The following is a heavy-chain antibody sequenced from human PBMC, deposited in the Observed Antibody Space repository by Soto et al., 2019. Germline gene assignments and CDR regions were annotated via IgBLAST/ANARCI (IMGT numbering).Heavy chain of an antibody. CDR1: GFTFNTYA. CDR2: ISYDGSNK. D-gene: IGHD2-15*01. J-gene: IGHJ3*02. CDR3: ARVRAFCTGGSCYSDDAFDI. V-gene: IGHV3-30-3*01. Sequence: QVQLVESGGGVVQPGRSLRLSCAASGFTFNTYAMHWVRQAPGKGLEWVTSISYDGSNKYYTDSVKGRCTSSRDNSKSTVFLQMNSLRAEDTAVYYCARVRAFCTGGSCYSDDAFDIWGQGTMVTVSS.